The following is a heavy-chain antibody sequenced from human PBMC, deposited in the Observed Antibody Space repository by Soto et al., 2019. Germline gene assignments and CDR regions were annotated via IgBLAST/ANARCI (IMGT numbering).Heavy chain of an antibody. D-gene: IGHD3-3*01. CDR1: GFTFSSYG. J-gene: IGHJ6*02. CDR2: ISYDGSNK. CDR3: AKVKNDAIFGVGDYYGMDV. V-gene: IGHV3-30*18. Sequence: QVQLVESGGGVVQPGRSLRLSCAASGFTFSSYGMHWVRQAPGKGLEWVAVISYDGSNKYYADSVKGRFTISRDNSKNTLYLQMNSLRAEDTAVYYCAKVKNDAIFGVGDYYGMDVWGQGTTVTVS.